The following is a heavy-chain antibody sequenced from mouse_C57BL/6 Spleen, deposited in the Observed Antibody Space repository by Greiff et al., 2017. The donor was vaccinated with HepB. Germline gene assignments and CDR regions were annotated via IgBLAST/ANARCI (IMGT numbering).Heavy chain of an antibody. J-gene: IGHJ2*01. CDR2: IDPSSGNT. CDR1: GYTFTSYW. V-gene: IGHV1-7*01. Sequence: VKLMESGAELAKPGASVKLSCKASGYTFTSYWMPWVKQRPGQGLEWIGYIDPSSGNTKYNEKFKNKATLTADKSSSTAYMQLSSLTYEDSAVYYCARSTRVTTVGFDYWGQGTTLTVSS. D-gene: IGHD2-12*01. CDR3: ARSTRVTTVGFDY.